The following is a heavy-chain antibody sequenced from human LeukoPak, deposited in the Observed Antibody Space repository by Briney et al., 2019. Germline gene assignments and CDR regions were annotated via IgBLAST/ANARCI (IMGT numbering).Heavy chain of an antibody. Sequence: GGSLRLSCAASGFAFSDYYMNWVRQAPGKGLEWVSSINSSSGYIYYADSVKGRFTISRDNAKNSLYLQMNSLRAEDTAVYYCARDATMVPLYYYYYMDVWGKGTTVTVSS. V-gene: IGHV3-21*01. CDR3: ARDATMVPLYYYYYMDV. CDR1: GFAFSDYY. J-gene: IGHJ6*03. CDR2: INSSSGYI. D-gene: IGHD4/OR15-4a*01.